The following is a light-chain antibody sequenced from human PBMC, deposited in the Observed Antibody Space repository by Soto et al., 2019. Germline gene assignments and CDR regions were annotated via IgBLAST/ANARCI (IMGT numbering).Light chain of an antibody. V-gene: IGKV3-20*01. CDR1: QSGFSSY. CDR3: HQYGNSPWT. CDR2: GAS. Sequence: EIVLTQSPATLSLSPGEGATLSCRASQSGFSSYLAWFQQRPGQAPRLLIYGASTRATVIPDRFSGSGSGTDFTLTISRLEPEDFAVYYCHQYGNSPWTLGRGTKVEIE. J-gene: IGKJ1*01.